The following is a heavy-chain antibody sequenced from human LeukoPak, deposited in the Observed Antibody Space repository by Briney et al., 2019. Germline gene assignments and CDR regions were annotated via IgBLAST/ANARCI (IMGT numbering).Heavy chain of an antibody. CDR1: GFTFSSYS. CDR3: ARGAYSGYDYMGEYYFDY. Sequence: GGSLRLSCAASGFTFSSYSMNWVRQAPGKGLEWVSSISSSSSYIYYADSVKGRFTISRDNAKNSLYLQMNSLRAEDTAVYYCARGAYSGYDYMGEYYFDYWGQGTLVTVSS. D-gene: IGHD5-12*01. V-gene: IGHV3-21*01. J-gene: IGHJ4*02. CDR2: ISSSSSYI.